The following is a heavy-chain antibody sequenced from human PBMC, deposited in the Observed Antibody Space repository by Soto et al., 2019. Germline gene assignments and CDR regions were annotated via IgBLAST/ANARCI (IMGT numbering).Heavy chain of an antibody. V-gene: IGHV2-5*08. CDR2: IYWDGDK. D-gene: IGHD5-18*01. Sequence: TLSLTCAVSGGSISSGGYSWSWIRQPPGKGLEWLGLIYWDGDKRYSPSLESRLTITKDTSKNQVVLTMTNMDPVDTATYYFAQYRYGNXDYWGQGALVTVSS. CDR1: GGSISSGGYS. CDR3: AQYRYGNXDY. J-gene: IGHJ4*02.